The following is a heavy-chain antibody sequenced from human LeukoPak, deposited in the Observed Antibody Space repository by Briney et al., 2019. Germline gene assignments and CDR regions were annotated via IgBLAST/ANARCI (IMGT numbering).Heavy chain of an antibody. CDR3: VLGRWEPTGSY. CDR1: GGSFSGYY. CDR2: ISHNGKN. J-gene: IGHJ4*02. Sequence: PSETLSLTCAVYGGSFSGYYRGWIRQSPGKGLEWIGEISHNGKNNYNPSLKSRVTISVDTSRNQFSLRLTSVTAADTGVYYCVLGRWEPTGSYWGQGTLVTISS. V-gene: IGHV4-34*01. D-gene: IGHD1-26*01.